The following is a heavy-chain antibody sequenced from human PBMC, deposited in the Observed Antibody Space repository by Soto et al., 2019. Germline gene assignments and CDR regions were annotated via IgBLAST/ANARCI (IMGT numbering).Heavy chain of an antibody. CDR2: ITSKSTYK. D-gene: IGHD2-8*01. CDR1: GFTFRDYS. Sequence: EVQLVESGGGLVKPGGSLRLSCAASGFTFRDYSLNWVRQAPGKGLEWVSSITSKSTYKYYADSVKGRFTISRDNAKSPLYLQMDSLRAEDTAVYFCARSGVAALDSWGQGTLVTVSS. V-gene: IGHV3-21*06. CDR3: ARSGVAALDS. J-gene: IGHJ5*01.